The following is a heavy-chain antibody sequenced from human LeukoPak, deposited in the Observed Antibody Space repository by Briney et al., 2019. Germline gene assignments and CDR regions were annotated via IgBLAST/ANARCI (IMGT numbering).Heavy chain of an antibody. D-gene: IGHD3-10*01. V-gene: IGHV3-48*03. CDR2: ISSSGSTI. J-gene: IGHJ6*03. Sequence: GGSLRLSCAASGFSVSSYEMNWVRQAPGKGLEWVSYISSSGSTIYYADSVKGRFTISRDNAKNSLYLQMNSLRAEDTAVYYCAREGYYGSGLYYYYYMDVWGKGTTVTVSS. CDR1: GFSVSSYE. CDR3: AREGYYGSGLYYYYYMDV.